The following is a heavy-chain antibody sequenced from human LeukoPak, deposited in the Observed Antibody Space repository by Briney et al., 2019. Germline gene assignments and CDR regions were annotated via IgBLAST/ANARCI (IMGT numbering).Heavy chain of an antibody. D-gene: IGHD2-2*02. CDR1: GYTFTSYG. V-gene: IGHV1-18*01. J-gene: IGHJ4*02. CDR2: ISAYNGNT. Sequence: GASVKVSCKASGYTFTSYGISWVRQAPGQGLEWMGWISAYNGNTNYAQKLQGRVTMTTDTSTSTAYMELRSLRSDDTAVYYCARGLYPGCSSTSCYIAPGDYWGQGTLVTVSS. CDR3: ARGLYPGCSSTSCYIAPGDY.